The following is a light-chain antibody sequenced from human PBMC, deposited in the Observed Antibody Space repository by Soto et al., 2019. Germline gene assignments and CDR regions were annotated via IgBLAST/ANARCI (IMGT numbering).Light chain of an antibody. CDR3: AAWDDSLNGHV. CDR1: NSNIGNNA. Sequence: QSVLAQPPSVSEAPRQRVPISCSGSNSNIGNNAVNWYQQLPGKAPKLLIYYDDLLPSGVSDRFSGSKSGTSASLAISGLQSEDEADYYCAAWDDSLNGHVFGTGTKVTVL. V-gene: IGLV1-36*01. J-gene: IGLJ1*01. CDR2: YDD.